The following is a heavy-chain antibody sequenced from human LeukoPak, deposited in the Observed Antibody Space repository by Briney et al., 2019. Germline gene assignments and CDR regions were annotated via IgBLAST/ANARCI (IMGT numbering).Heavy chain of an antibody. V-gene: IGHV1-24*01. J-gene: IGHJ4*02. D-gene: IGHD3-22*01. Sequence: ASVKFSCKVSGYTLTELSMHWVRQAPGKGLEWMGGFDPEDGETIYAQKFQGRVTMTEDTSTDTAYMELSSLRSEDTAVYYCATLYYDSSGYYFDYWGQGTLVTVSS. CDR2: FDPEDGET. CDR1: GYTLTELS. CDR3: ATLYYDSSGYYFDY.